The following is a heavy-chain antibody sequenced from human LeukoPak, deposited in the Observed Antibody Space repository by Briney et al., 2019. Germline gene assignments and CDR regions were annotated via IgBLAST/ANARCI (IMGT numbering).Heavy chain of an antibody. CDR3: ATSLRSEVDYFDY. CDR2: FDPEDGET. V-gene: IGHV1-24*01. D-gene: IGHD2-15*01. Sequence: ASVKVSCKVSGYTLTELSMHWVRQAPGKGLEWMGGFDPEDGETIYAQKFQGRVTMTEDTSTDTAYMELSSLRSEDTVVYYCATSLRSEVDYFDYWGQGTLVTVSS. CDR1: GYTLTELS. J-gene: IGHJ4*02.